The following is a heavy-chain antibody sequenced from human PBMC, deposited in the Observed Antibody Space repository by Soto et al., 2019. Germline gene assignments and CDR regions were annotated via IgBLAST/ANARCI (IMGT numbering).Heavy chain of an antibody. CDR2: TYYRSKWYN. V-gene: IGHV6-1*01. Sequence: SRTLSLSCAISGDSFSSNSAAWNWIRQSPSRGLEWLGRTYYRSKWYNNYAVSVKSRLTINPDTSKNQFSLQLNSVTPEDTAVYYCERDGVGDFWSGYPTYYYYYMDVWGKGTTVTVSS. CDR1: GDSFSSNSAA. D-gene: IGHD3-3*01. CDR3: ERDGVGDFWSGYPTYYYYYMDV. J-gene: IGHJ6*03.